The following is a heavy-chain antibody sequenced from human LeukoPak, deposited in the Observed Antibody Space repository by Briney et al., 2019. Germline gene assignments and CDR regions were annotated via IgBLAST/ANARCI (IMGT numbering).Heavy chain of an antibody. Sequence: PGGSLRLSCAAAGFTFSSYVMHWVRQAPGKGLEWVAIISYDGSNEYYADSVKGRFTISRDNPKNTLYLQMNSLRAADTAVYYCARDRDGYNNPGYWGQGTLVTVSS. CDR3: ARDRDGYNNPGY. CDR1: GFTFSSYV. CDR2: ISYDGSNE. J-gene: IGHJ4*02. V-gene: IGHV3-30*04. D-gene: IGHD5-24*01.